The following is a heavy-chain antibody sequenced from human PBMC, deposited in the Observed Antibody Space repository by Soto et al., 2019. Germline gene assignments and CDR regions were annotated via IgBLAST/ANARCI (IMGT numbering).Heavy chain of an antibody. CDR1: GGTFSSYT. J-gene: IGHJ5*02. Sequence: SVKVSCKASGGTFSSYTISWVRQAPGQGLEWMGRIIPILGIANYAQKFQGRVTITADKSTSTAYMELSSLRSEDTAVYYCASYYYGSGSYTNWFDPWGQGTLVTVS. CDR2: IIPILGIA. CDR3: ASYYYGSGSYTNWFDP. D-gene: IGHD3-10*01. V-gene: IGHV1-69*02.